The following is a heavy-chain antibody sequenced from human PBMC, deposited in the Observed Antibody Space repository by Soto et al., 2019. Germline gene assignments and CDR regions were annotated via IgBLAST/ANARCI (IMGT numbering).Heavy chain of an antibody. V-gene: IGHV4-34*01. CDR2: INHSGST. D-gene: IGHD3-3*01. Sequence: SETLSLTCAVYGWSFSGYYWSWIRQPPGKGLEWIGEINHSGSTNYNPSLKSRVTISVDTSKNQFSLKLSSVTAADTAVYYCARNRRAGFWSGYYIDYWGQGTLVTVSS. CDR3: ARNRRAGFWSGYYIDY. J-gene: IGHJ4*02. CDR1: GWSFSGYY.